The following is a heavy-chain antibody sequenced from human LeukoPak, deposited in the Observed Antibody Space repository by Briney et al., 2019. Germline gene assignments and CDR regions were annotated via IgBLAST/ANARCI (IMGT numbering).Heavy chain of an antibody. Sequence: ASVKVSCKASGYAFTVYYMHWVRQAPGQGLEWLGWINPKSGGTNSAQKFQGRVTMTRDTSFSTVYMELSSLRSDDTAVYYCARYYYGSGSYPLDYWGQGTLVTVSS. D-gene: IGHD3-10*01. V-gene: IGHV1-2*02. CDR1: GYAFTVYY. CDR2: INPKSGGT. J-gene: IGHJ4*02. CDR3: ARYYYGSGSYPLDY.